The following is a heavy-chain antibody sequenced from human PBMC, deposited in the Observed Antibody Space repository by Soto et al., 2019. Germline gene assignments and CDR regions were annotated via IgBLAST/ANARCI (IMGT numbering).Heavy chain of an antibody. J-gene: IGHJ5*02. V-gene: IGHV1-69*12. Sequence: QVQLVQSGAEVKKPGSSVKVSCKASGGTFSSYAISWVRQAPGQGLEWMGGIIPIFGTANYAQKFQGRVTITADESTSPAYMALRSLRSEDTAVYYFARESEGEGWFDPWGQGTLVTVSS. CDR1: GGTFSSYA. CDR2: IIPIFGTA. CDR3: ARESEGEGWFDP. D-gene: IGHD3-16*01.